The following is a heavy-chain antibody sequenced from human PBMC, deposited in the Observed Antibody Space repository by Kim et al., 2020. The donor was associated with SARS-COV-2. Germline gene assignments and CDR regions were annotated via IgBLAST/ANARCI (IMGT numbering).Heavy chain of an antibody. Sequence: GGSLRLSCAASGFTFSSYGMHWVRQAPGKGLEWVAVIWYDGSNKYYADSVKGRFTISRDNSKNTLYLQMNSLRAEDTAVYYCARDHGDYPLFANPDYYYGMDVWGQGTTVTVSS. V-gene: IGHV3-33*01. D-gene: IGHD4-17*01. CDR3: ARDHGDYPLFANPDYYYGMDV. CDR2: IWYDGSNK. J-gene: IGHJ6*02. CDR1: GFTFSSYG.